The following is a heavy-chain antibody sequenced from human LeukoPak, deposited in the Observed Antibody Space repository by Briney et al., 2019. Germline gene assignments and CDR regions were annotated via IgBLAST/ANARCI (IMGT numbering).Heavy chain of an antibody. Sequence: SETLSLTCTVSVGYISSGRYCWGWIRRAPGKGLEWIGSIYYSGSTYYNPSLKSRVTISVDTSKNQFSLKLSSVTAADTAVYYCARASPLYYYYGMDVWGQGTTVTVSS. V-gene: IGHV4-39*01. CDR2: IYYSGST. CDR1: VGYISSGRYC. CDR3: ARASPLYYYYGMDV. J-gene: IGHJ6*02.